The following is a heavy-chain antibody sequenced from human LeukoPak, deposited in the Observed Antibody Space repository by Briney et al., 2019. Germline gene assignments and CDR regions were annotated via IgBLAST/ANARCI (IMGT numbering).Heavy chain of an antibody. Sequence: SVKVSCKASGGTFSSYAISWVRQAPGQGLEWMGGIIPIFGTANYAQKFQGRVAITADESTSTAYMELSSLRSEDTAVYYCARDEAGTAAGIDGPNDAFDIWGQGTMVTVSS. CDR1: GGTFSSYA. V-gene: IGHV1-69*13. CDR2: IIPIFGTA. D-gene: IGHD6-13*01. CDR3: ARDEAGTAAGIDGPNDAFDI. J-gene: IGHJ3*02.